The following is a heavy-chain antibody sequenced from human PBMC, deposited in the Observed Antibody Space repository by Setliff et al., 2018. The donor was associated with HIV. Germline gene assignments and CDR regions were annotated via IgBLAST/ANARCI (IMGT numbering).Heavy chain of an antibody. J-gene: IGHJ4*02. CDR3: ARGLKEGWEVHFDY. Sequence: ASVKVSCKASGYTFTGYYMHWVRQAPGQGLEWMGRINPNSGGTNYAQKCQGRVTMTRDTSISKAYMELSSLRSEDTAVYYCARGLKEGWEVHFDYWGQGTLVTVSS. CDR2: INPNSGGT. V-gene: IGHV1-2*06. D-gene: IGHD1-26*01. CDR1: GYTFTGYY.